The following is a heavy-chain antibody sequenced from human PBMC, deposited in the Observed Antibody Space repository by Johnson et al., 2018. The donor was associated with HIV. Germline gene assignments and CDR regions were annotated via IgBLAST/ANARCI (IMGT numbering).Heavy chain of an antibody. Sequence: MQLVESGGELVQPGGSLRLSCAASGFTFSSYAMHWVRQAPGKGLEWVAVISYDGSNKYYADSVKGRFTISRDNSKNTLYLQMNSLRAEDTAVYYCARVGDSSSSLGAFDIWA. J-gene: IGHJ3*02. CDR2: ISYDGSNK. V-gene: IGHV3-30*04. D-gene: IGHD6-6*01. CDR3: ARVGDSSSSLGAFDI. CDR1: GFTFSSYA.